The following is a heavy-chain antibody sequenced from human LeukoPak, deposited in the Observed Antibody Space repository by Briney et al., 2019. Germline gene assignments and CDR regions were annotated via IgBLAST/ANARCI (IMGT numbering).Heavy chain of an antibody. CDR2: IWCDGSYK. D-gene: IGHD3-22*01. J-gene: IGHJ4*02. CDR1: GFTFSNFG. V-gene: IGHV3-33*01. CDR3: ARLSLSDSSNYYTEYFDY. Sequence: GGSLRLSCIASGFTFSNFGMHWVRQAPGKGLEWVAVIWCDGSYKYYADSVKGRFTISRDNSKNTLYLQMNSLRAEDTAVYYCARLSLSDSSNYYTEYFDYWGQGTLVTVSS.